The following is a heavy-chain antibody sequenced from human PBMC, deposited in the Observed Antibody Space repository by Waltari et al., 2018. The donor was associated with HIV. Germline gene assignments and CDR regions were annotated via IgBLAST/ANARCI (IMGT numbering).Heavy chain of an antibody. CDR3: ARDLEQLVNWFDP. CDR2: IYYSGST. CDR1: GGSISSSSYY. D-gene: IGHD6-6*01. J-gene: IGHJ5*02. V-gene: IGHV4-39*07. Sequence: QLQLQESGPGLVKPSETLSLTCTVSGGSISSSSYYWGWIRQPPGKGLEWIGSIYYSGSTYYNPSLKSRVTISVDTSKNQFSLKLSSVTAADTAVYYCARDLEQLVNWFDPWGQGTLVTVSS.